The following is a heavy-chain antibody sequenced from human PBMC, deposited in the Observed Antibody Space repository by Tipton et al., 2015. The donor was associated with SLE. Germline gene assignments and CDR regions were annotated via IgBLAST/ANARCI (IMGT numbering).Heavy chain of an antibody. CDR2: IYPGDSDT. J-gene: IGHJ3*02. Sequence: QLVQSGAEAKKPGESLKISCKGSGYSFTSYWISWVRQMPGKGLEWMGIIYPGDSDTRYSPSFQGQVTISADKSISTAYLQWSSLKASDTAMYYCARTPPGQTTVTGGAVDIWGQGTMVTVSS. V-gene: IGHV5-51*03. CDR1: GYSFTSYW. CDR3: ARTPPGQTTVTGGAVDI. D-gene: IGHD4-17*01.